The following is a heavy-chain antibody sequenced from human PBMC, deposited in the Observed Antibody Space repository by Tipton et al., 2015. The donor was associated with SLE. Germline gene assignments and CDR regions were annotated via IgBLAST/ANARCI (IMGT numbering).Heavy chain of an antibody. J-gene: IGHJ2*01. CDR1: GYTFTSYG. D-gene: IGHD1-26*01. Sequence: QSGPEVKKPGASVKVSCKASGYTFTSYGISWVRQAPGQGLEWMGWITPYGGDTNRPRTYYAQRFQDRVTLTTDTSASTAYMELRSLRSDDTAVYYCARVVGEKYLGYCDLWRRGTLVSVSS. CDR2: ITPYGGDT. CDR3: ARVVGEKYLGYCDL. V-gene: IGHV1-18*01.